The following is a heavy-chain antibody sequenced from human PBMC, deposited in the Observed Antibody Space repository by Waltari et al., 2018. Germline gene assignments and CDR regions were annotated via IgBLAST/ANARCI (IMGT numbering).Heavy chain of an antibody. J-gene: IGHJ5*02. Sequence: QVQLQESGPGLVKPSETLSLTCTVSGGSISSYYWSWIRQPAGKGLEWIGRIYTSGSTNYKPARKSRVTMSVDTSKNQFSRKLSYVTAADTAVYYCARAEGRGYSYGPVIWFDPWGQGTLVTVSS. D-gene: IGHD5-18*01. CDR1: GGSISSYY. V-gene: IGHV4-4*07. CDR2: IYTSGST. CDR3: ARAEGRGYSYGPVIWFDP.